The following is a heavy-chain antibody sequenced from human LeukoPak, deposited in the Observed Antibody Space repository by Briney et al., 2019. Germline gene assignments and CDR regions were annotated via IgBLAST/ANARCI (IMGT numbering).Heavy chain of an antibody. CDR2: MNPNSGNT. V-gene: IGHV1-8*02. Sequence: GASVKVSCKASGYTFTSYDVNWVRQGTGQGLEWMGWMNPNSGNTGYAQKFQGRVTMTRNTAISTAYMELSSLRSEDTAVYYCVRGLWELGDWGQGTLVTVSP. CDR1: GYTFTSYD. D-gene: IGHD1-26*01. J-gene: IGHJ4*02. CDR3: VRGLWELGD.